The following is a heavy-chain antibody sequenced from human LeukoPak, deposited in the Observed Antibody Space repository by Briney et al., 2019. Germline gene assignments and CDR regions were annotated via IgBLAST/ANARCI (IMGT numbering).Heavy chain of an antibody. D-gene: IGHD3-3*01. CDR1: GFSFSSYW. J-gene: IGHJ1*01. CDR3: ARTHQGHYVKH. CDR2: IMEDGVEK. Sequence: QPGGSLRLSCAASGFSFSSYWMSWVRQTPGKGLEWVANIMEDGVEKYYVDPFKGRFAISRDNTKNSLYLQLNSLTAEDTAVYFCARTHQGHYVKHWGQGALVTVSS. V-gene: IGHV3-7*04.